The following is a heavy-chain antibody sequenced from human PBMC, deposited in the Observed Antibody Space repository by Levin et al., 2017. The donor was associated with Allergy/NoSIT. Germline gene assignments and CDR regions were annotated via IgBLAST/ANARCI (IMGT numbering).Heavy chain of an antibody. V-gene: IGHV3-30*18. CDR2: LSHDGNNK. Sequence: GGSLRLSCAALGFTFRSSGMHWVRQTPGKGLEWVASLSHDGNNKNYADSVRGRFIISRDNSKNTLYLQMNSLRAEDTAIYYCAKGNTIFAVGRLDCWGQGTLVTVSS. CDR3: AKGNTIFAVGRLDC. CDR1: GFTFRSSG. J-gene: IGHJ4*02. D-gene: IGHD3-3*01.